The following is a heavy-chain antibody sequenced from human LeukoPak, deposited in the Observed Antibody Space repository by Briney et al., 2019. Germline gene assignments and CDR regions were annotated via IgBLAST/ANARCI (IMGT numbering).Heavy chain of an antibody. D-gene: IGHD3-22*01. CDR3: AKDPTHFRVWDDYDNTRLNY. J-gene: IGHJ4*02. V-gene: IGHV3-64*01. CDR1: GFTFSDYT. Sequence: AGGSLRLSCAASGFTFSDYTMHWVRQAPGKGLEYVSAITSNGGSKYHANSVKGRFSISRDNSKNTLYLQMGSLRAEDMGVYYCAKDPTHFRVWDDYDNTRLNYWGREPWSPSPQ. CDR2: ITSNGGSK.